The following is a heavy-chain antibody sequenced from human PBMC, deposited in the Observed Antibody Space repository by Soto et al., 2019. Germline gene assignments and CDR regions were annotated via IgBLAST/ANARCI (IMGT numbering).Heavy chain of an antibody. J-gene: IGHJ4*02. CDR1: GFTFSRYW. CDR3: ARDPGAFSSTWYFYFES. V-gene: IGHV3-74*03. CDR2: INTDGSST. Sequence: PGWSLRLSCAASGFTFSRYWMHWVRQAPGKGLVWVSRINTDGSSTTYADSVKGRFTISRDNARNTLYLQMNSLRVDETAVYYCARDPGAFSSTWYFYFESWGQGTLVTVSS. D-gene: IGHD6-13*01.